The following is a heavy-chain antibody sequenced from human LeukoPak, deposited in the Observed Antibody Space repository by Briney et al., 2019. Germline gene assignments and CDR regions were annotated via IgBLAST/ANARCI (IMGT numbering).Heavy chain of an antibody. D-gene: IGHD3-9*01. J-gene: IGHJ4*02. V-gene: IGHV1-24*01. CDR1: GYTLTELS. CDR3: ATTFNFDWLSRFFDY. CDR2: FDPEDGET. Sequence: ASVKVSCKVSGYTLTELSMHWVRQAPGKGLEWMGGFDPEDGETIYAQKFQGRVTVTEDTSTDTAYMELSSLRSEDTAVYYCATTFNFDWLSRFFDYWGQGTLVTVSS.